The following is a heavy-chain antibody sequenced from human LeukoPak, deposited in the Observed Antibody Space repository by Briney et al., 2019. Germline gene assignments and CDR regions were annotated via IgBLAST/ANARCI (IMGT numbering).Heavy chain of an antibody. Sequence: GGSLRLSCAASGFTFSSYSMNWVRQAPGKGLEWVSHISSSSSTIYYADSVKGRFTISRDNAKNSLYLQMNSLRAEDTAVYYCASCGSSWDYYYYMDVWGKGTTVTVSS. J-gene: IGHJ6*03. D-gene: IGHD6-13*01. CDR2: ISSSSSTI. CDR1: GFTFSSYS. V-gene: IGHV3-48*01. CDR3: ASCGSSWDYYYYMDV.